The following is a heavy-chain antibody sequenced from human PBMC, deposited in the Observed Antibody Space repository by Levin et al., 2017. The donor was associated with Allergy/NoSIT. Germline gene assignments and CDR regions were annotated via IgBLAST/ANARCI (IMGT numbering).Heavy chain of an antibody. CDR2: INAGNGNT. CDR3: ARDLKTTVITELGY. D-gene: IGHD4-17*01. CDR1: GYTFTSYA. J-gene: IGHJ4*02. V-gene: IGHV1-3*01. Sequence: ASVKVSCKASGYTFTSYAMHWVRQAPGQRLEWMGWINAGNGNTKYSQKFQGRVTITRDTSASTAYMELSSLRSEDTAVYYCARDLKTTVITELGYWGQGTLVTVSS.